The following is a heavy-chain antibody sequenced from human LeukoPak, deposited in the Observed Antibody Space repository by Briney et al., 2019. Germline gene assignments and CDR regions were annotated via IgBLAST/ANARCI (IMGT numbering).Heavy chain of an antibody. D-gene: IGHD3-16*01. CDR1: GFTFSSYA. V-gene: IGHV3-23*01. J-gene: IGHJ4*02. CDR3: AKRVGGVNNFDY. Sequence: PGGSLRLSCAASGFTFSSYAMNWVRQASGKGLEWVSVISGSGGTTYYADSVKGRFTISRDNSKNMLYLQMNSLRAEDTAVYYCAKRVGGVNNFDYWGQGTLVTVSS. CDR2: ISGSGGTT.